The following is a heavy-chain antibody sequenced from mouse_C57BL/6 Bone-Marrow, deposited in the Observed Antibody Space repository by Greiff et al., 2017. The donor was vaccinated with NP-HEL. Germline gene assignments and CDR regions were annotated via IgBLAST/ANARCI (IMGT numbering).Heavy chain of an antibody. D-gene: IGHD1-1*01. J-gene: IGHJ4*01. CDR3: ARDLLTTVADYYAMDY. Sequence: DVKLVESGPGLVKPSQSLSLTCSVTGYSITSGYYWNWIRQFPGNKLEWMGYISYDGSNNYNPSLKNRIPITRDTSKNQFFLKLNSVTTEDTATYYCARDLLTTVADYYAMDYWGQGTSVTVAS. CDR2: ISYDGSN. V-gene: IGHV3-6*01. CDR1: GYSITSGYY.